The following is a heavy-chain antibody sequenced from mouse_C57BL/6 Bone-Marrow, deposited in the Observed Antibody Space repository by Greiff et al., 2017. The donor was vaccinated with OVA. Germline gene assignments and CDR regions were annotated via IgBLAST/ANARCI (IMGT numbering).Heavy chain of an antibody. CDR3: ARDRVITTVKGPYYFDY. V-gene: IGHV5-4*01. CDR1: GFTFSSYA. D-gene: IGHD1-1*01. J-gene: IGHJ2*01. Sequence: EVMLVESGGGLVKPGGSLKLSCAASGFTFSSYAMSWVRQTPEKRLEWVATISDGGSYTYYPDNVKGRFTISRDNAKNYLYLQMSHLKSEDTAMYYCARDRVITTVKGPYYFDYWGQGTTLTVSS. CDR2: ISDGGSYT.